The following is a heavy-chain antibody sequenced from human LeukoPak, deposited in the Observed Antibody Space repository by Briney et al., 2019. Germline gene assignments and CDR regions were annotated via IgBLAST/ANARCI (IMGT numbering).Heavy chain of an antibody. Sequence: SETLSLTCTVSGGSISTYYWSWIRQPPGKGLEWIGYIYYSGSTNCNPSLKSRVTISVDTSKNQFSLKLSSVTAADTAVYYCARARDVYYDRAFDIWGQGTMVTFSS. V-gene: IGHV4-59*01. J-gene: IGHJ3*02. CDR3: ARARDVYYDRAFDI. CDR1: GGSISTYY. CDR2: IYYSGST. D-gene: IGHD3-22*01.